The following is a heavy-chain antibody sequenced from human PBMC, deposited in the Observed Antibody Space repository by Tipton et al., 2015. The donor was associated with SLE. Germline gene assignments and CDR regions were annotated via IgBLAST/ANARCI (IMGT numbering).Heavy chain of an antibody. J-gene: IGHJ4*02. CDR3: ARAPDLGYSSGCFDS. D-gene: IGHD6-19*01. CDR1: GGSISSYY. Sequence: TLSLTCTVSGGSISSYYWSWIRQPPGKGLEWIGYIYYSGSTNYNPSLKSRVTMSVDTSKNQLSLRLRSVTAADTAVYYCARAPDLGYSSGCFDSWGQGTLVTVSS. V-gene: IGHV4-59*12. CDR2: IYYSGST.